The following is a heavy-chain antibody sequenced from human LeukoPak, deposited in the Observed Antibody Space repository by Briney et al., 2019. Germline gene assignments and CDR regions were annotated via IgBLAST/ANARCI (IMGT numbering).Heavy chain of an antibody. CDR1: GFTFDDYA. J-gene: IGHJ6*02. CDR2: ISWNSGTI. CDR3: AKGPRLDV. Sequence: GGSLRLSCAASGFTFDDYAMHWVRQAPGKGLEWVSRISWNSGTIVYADSVKGRFTISRDNAKNSLYLQMNSLRAEDTAFYYCAKGPRLDVWGQGTTVTVSS. V-gene: IGHV3-9*01.